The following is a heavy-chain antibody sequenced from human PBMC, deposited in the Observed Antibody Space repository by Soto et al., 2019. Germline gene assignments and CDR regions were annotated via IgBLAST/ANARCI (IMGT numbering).Heavy chain of an antibody. CDR1: GASIGRFY. CDR3: ARDLSGTGLDI. J-gene: IGHJ6*02. Sequence: QVQLHESGPGLVKPSETLSLTYTVSGASIGRFYWSWIRQSAAQGLEWIGRVYSTGGTAYNPALQGRVTISLDRSNNHVSREMNSVTAADTAVYFCARDLSGTGLDIWGRGTRVTVSS. CDR2: VYSTGGT. V-gene: IGHV4-4*07. D-gene: IGHD1-26*01.